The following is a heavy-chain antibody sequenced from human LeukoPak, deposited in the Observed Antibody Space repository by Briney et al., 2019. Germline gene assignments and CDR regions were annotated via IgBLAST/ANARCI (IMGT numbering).Heavy chain of an antibody. V-gene: IGHV4-59*01. CDR3: ARAPDTAMVIFDY. D-gene: IGHD5-18*01. Sequence: SETLSLTCTVSGGSISSYYWSWIRQPPGKGLEWIGYIYYSGSTNYNPSLKSRVTISVDTSKNQFSLKLSSVTAADTAVYYCARAPDTAMVIFDYWGQGTLVTVSS. J-gene: IGHJ4*02. CDR1: GGSISSYY. CDR2: IYYSGST.